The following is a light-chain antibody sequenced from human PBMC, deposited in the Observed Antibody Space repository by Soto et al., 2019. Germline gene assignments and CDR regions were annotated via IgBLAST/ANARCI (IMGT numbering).Light chain of an antibody. CDR2: DAS. J-gene: IGKJ5*01. CDR3: QQYENLPT. Sequence: DIQMTQSPSSLSASVGDRVTITCQASQNINNYLNWYQQKPGRAPKLLIYDASNLEAGVPSRFRGSASGTDFTCTISRLQPEDIATYYCQQYENLPTFGPGTRLEIK. V-gene: IGKV1-33*01. CDR1: QNINNY.